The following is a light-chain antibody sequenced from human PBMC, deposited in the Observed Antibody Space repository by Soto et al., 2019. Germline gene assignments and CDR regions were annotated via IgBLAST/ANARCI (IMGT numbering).Light chain of an antibody. CDR2: EVT. V-gene: IGLV2-8*01. CDR3: NSYVSSNNYV. CDR1: SSGIGRYNY. Sequence: QSVLTQPPSASGSPGQSVTISFIGTSSGIGRYNYVSWYQHHPGKAPKLIIYEVTKRPSGVPDRFSGSKSGNTASLTVSGLQADDEADYYCNSYVSSNNYVFGTGTKVTV. J-gene: IGLJ1*01.